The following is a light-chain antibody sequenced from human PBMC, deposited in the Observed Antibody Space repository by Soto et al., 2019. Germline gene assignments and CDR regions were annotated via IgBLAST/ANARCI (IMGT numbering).Light chain of an antibody. Sequence: ILMTHSPSLLSASTEDRVTISCRMSQCISSYLAWYQQKPGKAPELLIYAASTLQSGVPSRFSGSGSGTDFTLTISCLQSEDFATYYCQQYYSFPWTFGQGTKVDIK. CDR1: QCISSY. J-gene: IGKJ1*01. V-gene: IGKV1D-8*01. CDR2: AAS. CDR3: QQYYSFPWT.